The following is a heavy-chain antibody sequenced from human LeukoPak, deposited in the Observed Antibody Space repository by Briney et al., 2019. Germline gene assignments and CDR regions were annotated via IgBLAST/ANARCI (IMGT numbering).Heavy chain of an antibody. J-gene: IGHJ6*02. D-gene: IGHD6-19*01. Sequence: GGSLRLSCAASGFTFSNYAMNWVRQTPGKGLEWVSAISGSGGSTYYADSVKGRFTISRDNSKNTLYLQMNSLRAEDTAVYYCAKDKPPYSSGWYRGYYYYGMDVWGQGTTVTVSS. V-gene: IGHV3-23*01. CDR3: AKDKPPYSSGWYRGYYYYGMDV. CDR2: ISGSGGST. CDR1: GFTFSNYA.